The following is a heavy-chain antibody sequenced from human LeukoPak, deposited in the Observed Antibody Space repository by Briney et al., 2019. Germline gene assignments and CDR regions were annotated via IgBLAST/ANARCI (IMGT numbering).Heavy chain of an antibody. CDR1: GFTFSSYE. CDR2: TSSSGNTI. J-gene: IGHJ4*02. D-gene: IGHD5-18*01. Sequence: GGSLRLSCAASGFTFSSYEMNWVRQAPGKGLEWVSYTSSSGNTIYYADSVKGRLTISRDSAKNSLYLQMNSLRAEDTAVYYCARGRYSYGLYYFDYWGQGTLVTVSS. V-gene: IGHV3-48*03. CDR3: ARGRYSYGLYYFDY.